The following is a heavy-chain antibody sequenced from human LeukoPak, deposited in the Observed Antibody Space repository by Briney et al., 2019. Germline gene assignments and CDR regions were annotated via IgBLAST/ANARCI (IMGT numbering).Heavy chain of an antibody. Sequence: SVKVSCKASGGTFSSYAISWVRQAPGQGLEWMGGISPIFVTANYAQKFQGRVTITADESTSTAYMELSSLRSEDTAVYYCARGGWSGDSSSWFPSWFDPWGQGTLVTVSS. CDR2: ISPIFVTA. J-gene: IGHJ5*02. V-gene: IGHV1-69*13. CDR3: ARGGWSGDSSSWFPSWFDP. D-gene: IGHD6-13*01. CDR1: GGTFSSYA.